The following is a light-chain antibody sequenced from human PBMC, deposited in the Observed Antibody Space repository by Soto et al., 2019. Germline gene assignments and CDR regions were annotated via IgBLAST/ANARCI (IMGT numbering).Light chain of an antibody. CDR2: GNS. Sequence: QSLLTQPPSVSGAPGQRVTISCTGSISNIGAGYDVHWYQQLPGTAPKLLIYGNSNRPSGVPDRFSGSKSGTSASLAITGLQADDEADYYCQSYDSSVTLRVFGTGTKVTVL. J-gene: IGLJ1*01. CDR3: QSYDSSVTLRV. CDR1: ISNIGAGYD. V-gene: IGLV1-40*01.